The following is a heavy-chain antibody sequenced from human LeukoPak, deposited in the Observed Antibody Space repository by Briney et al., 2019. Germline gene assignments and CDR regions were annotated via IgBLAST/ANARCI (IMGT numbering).Heavy chain of an antibody. Sequence: GGSLRLSCAASGFTFSDYYLSWFRQAPGKGLEWVSYISSSGHYTHYAGSVKGRFTISRDSATNSLSLQMNSLRVEDTAVYYCARVRVGATTGDTFDIWGQGTMVTVAS. CDR2: ISSSGHYT. V-gene: IGHV3-11*06. CDR1: GFTFSDYY. J-gene: IGHJ3*02. CDR3: ARVRVGATTGDTFDI. D-gene: IGHD1-26*01.